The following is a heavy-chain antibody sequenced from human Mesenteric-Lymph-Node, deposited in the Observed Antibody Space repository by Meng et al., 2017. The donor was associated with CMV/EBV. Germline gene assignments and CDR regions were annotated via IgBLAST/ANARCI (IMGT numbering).Heavy chain of an antibody. V-gene: IGHV3-20*04. CDR2: INWNGGST. CDR3: ASHDYDFWSGYPPGVY. CDR1: GFTFDDYG. D-gene: IGHD3-3*01. J-gene: IGHJ4*02. Sequence: GESLKISCAASGFTFDDYGMSWVRQAPGKGLERVSGINWNGGSTGYADSVKGRFTISRDNAKNSLYLQMNSLRAEDTALYYCASHDYDFWSGYPPGVYWGQGTLVTVSS.